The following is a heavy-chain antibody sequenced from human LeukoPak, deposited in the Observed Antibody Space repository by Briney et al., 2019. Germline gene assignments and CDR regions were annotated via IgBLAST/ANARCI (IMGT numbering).Heavy chain of an antibody. J-gene: IGHJ4*02. CDR1: GFTFGSNY. D-gene: IGHD2/OR15-2a*01. CDR2: IYSGGST. Sequence: PGGSLRLSCAASGFTFGSNYMKWIRQAPGKGLGWVSLIYSGGSTYYADSVKGRFTISRDSSKNTLYLQMNSLRVEDTAVYYCATNMGFWGQGTLVTVSS. V-gene: IGHV3-53*01. CDR3: ATNMGF.